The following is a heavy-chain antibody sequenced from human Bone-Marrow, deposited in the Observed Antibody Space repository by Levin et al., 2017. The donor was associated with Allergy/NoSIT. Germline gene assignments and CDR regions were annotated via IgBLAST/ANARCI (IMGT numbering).Heavy chain of an antibody. J-gene: IGHJ4*02. CDR3: AREDASGSFGEY. V-gene: IGHV4-39*07. Sequence: SETLSLTCSVSGASISSSSYYWGWIRQPPGKGPEWIGTIFYSGNTSYNPSLKSRVTLSVATSKNQFSLKLAAVTAADTAVYYCAREDASGSFGEYWGQGTLVIVSS. CDR1: GASISSSSYY. CDR2: IFYSGNT. D-gene: IGHD3-10*01.